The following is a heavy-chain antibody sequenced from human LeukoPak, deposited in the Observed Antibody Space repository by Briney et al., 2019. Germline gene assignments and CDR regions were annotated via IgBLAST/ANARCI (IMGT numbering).Heavy chain of an antibody. J-gene: IGHJ2*01. D-gene: IGHD1-26*01. CDR2: IFVGDSQT. CDR3: ARLRGSFLTEWYFDV. V-gene: IGHV5-51*01. Sequence: GESLKISCKNLGYIFTGYWIGWVRQMPGKGLEWMGIIFVGDSQTKYSPSFQGQVTMSVDKSISTAYLQWSSLTASDTAMYYCARLRGSFLTEWYFDVWGRGTLVTVSS. CDR1: GYIFTGYW.